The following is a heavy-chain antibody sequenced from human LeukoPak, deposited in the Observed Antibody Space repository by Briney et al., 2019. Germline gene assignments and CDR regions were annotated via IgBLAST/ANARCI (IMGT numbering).Heavy chain of an antibody. CDR3: ATESVAGLTTDYFDF. J-gene: IGHJ4*02. CDR1: GFTVGSTY. V-gene: IGHV3-66*01. Sequence: GGSLRLSCAGSGFTVGSTYMSWVRQAPGKGLEWVSVIYADGNTYYADSVKGRFTISRDKSKNTVYLQMNSLRAADTAVYYCATESVAGLTTDYFDFWGQGTLVTVSS. CDR2: IYADGNT. D-gene: IGHD6-19*01.